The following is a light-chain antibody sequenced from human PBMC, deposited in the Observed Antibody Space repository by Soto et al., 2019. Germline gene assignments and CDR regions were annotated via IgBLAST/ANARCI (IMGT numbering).Light chain of an antibody. CDR3: LLSYSGARLV. V-gene: IGLV7-46*01. CDR2: DTR. Sequence: QAVVTQEPSLTVSPGGTVTLTCGSSTGAVTSGHYPYWFQQKPGQAPRTLIYDTRNKHSWTPARFSGSLLGGKAALTRSGAQPEDEAEYYCLLSYSGARLVFGGGTQLTVL. J-gene: IGLJ2*01. CDR1: TGAVTSGHY.